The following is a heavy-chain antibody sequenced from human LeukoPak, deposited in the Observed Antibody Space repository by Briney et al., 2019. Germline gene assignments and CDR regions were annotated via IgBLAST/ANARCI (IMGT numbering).Heavy chain of an antibody. CDR3: AKDLGSTRPYYYMDV. V-gene: IGHV3-30*02. J-gene: IGHJ6*03. CDR2: IRYDGSNK. D-gene: IGHD2-2*01. Sequence: PGGSLRLSCAASGFTFSNCDIHWVRQAPGKGLEWVTFIRYDGSNKYYADSVKGRFTISRDNSKNTLYLQMNSLRTEDTAVYYCAKDLGSTRPYYYMDVWGKGTTVTISS. CDR1: GFTFSNCD.